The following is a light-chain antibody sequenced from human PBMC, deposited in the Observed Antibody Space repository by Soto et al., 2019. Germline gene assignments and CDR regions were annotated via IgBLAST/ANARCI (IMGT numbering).Light chain of an antibody. CDR2: GAS. V-gene: IGKV3D-15*01. CDR1: QSVNSN. CDR3: HQYNHWPFT. Sequence: EIVMTQSPATLSVSPGARATLSCRASQSVNSNLAWYQQKPGQAPRLLIYGASTRATGLPARFSGSGSGTEFTLTISSLQSEDFAAYYCHQYNHWPFTFGQGTRLRL. J-gene: IGKJ5*01.